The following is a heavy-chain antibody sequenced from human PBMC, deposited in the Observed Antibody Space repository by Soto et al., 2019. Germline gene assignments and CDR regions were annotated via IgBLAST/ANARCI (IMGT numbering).Heavy chain of an antibody. V-gene: IGHV4-4*07. CDR2: IYTSGST. J-gene: IGHJ5*02. CDR1: GGSISSYY. CDR3: ARNIVVVTPVGRLGWFDP. D-gene: IGHD2-21*02. Sequence: QVQLQESGPGLVKPSETLSLTCTVSGGSISSYYWSWIRQPAGKGLEWIGRIYTSGSTNYNPSLKSRVTMSVDTSKNQCSLKLSSVTAADTAVYYCARNIVVVTPVGRLGWFDPWGQGTLVTVSS.